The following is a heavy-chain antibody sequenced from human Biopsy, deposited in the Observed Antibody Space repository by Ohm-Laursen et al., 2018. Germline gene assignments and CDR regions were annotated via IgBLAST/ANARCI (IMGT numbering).Heavy chain of an antibody. D-gene: IGHD3-22*01. J-gene: IGHJ4*02. CDR1: GGSIISYY. Sequence: SDTLSLTCSVSGGSIISYYWTWIRQPPGKGLEWIGHVYNGGITNYNPSLKSRVTISKDTSKNQFSLQVNSVTAADTAVYYCARDTKWLASGPIDYWGQGALVTVSS. CDR2: VYNGGIT. V-gene: IGHV4-59*01. CDR3: ARDTKWLASGPIDY.